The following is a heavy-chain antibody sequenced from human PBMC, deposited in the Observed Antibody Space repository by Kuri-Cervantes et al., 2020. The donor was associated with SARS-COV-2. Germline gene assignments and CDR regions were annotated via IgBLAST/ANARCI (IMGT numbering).Heavy chain of an antibody. V-gene: IGHV4-34*01. CDR3: ARHLYCGGDCYPGWFDP. CDR2: INHSGST. J-gene: IGHJ5*02. CDR1: GGSFSGYY. D-gene: IGHD2-21*01. Sequence: GSLRLSCAVYGGSFSGYYWSWIRQPPGKGLEWIGEINHSGSTNYNPSLKSRVIISVDTSKNQFSLKLSSVTAADTAVYYCARHLYCGGDCYPGWFDPWGQGTLVTVSS.